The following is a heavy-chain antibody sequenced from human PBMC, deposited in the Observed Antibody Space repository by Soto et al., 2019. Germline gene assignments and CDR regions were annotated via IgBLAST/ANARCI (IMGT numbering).Heavy chain of an antibody. CDR3: ARGRGYSYGFGEIRYYYDAMDV. J-gene: IGHJ6*02. V-gene: IGHV4-34*01. Sequence: PSETLSLTCAFNVGSFSGYYWTWIRQPPVKWLEWIVEIDHSGGTNYSPSLKSRVTISVQKSKKQFSLRLTSVTAADTAVYYCARGRGYSYGFGEIRYYYDAMDVWGPGTTVTVSS. CDR2: IDHSGGT. CDR1: VGSFSGYY. D-gene: IGHD5-18*01.